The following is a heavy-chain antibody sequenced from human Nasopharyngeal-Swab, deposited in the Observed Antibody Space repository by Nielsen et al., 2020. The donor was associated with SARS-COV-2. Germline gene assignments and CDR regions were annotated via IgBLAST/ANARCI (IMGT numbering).Heavy chain of an antibody. D-gene: IGHD3-10*01. V-gene: IGHV1-18*01. J-gene: IGHJ6*02. CDR2: ISAYNGNT. Sequence: ASVKVSCKASGYTFTSYGISWVRQAPGQGLEWMGWISAYNGNTNYAQKLQGRVTMTTDTSTSTAYMELRSLRFDDTAVYYCARGGGSGSYYYYYYYGMDVWGQGTTVTVSS. CDR3: ARGGGSGSYYYYYYYGMDV. CDR1: GYTFTSYG.